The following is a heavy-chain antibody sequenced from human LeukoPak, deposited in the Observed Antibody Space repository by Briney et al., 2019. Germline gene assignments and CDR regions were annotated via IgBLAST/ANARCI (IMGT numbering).Heavy chain of an antibody. J-gene: IGHJ4*02. CDR2: LYSDGNT. CDR3: ARGVEPLAANTLAY. CDR1: GFTVITND. Sequence: GGSLRLSCAASGFTVITNDMTWVRHAPGKGLEWVSVLYSDGNTKYADSVQGRFTLSRDNSKNTLYLEMNSLSPDDTAVYYCARGVEPLAANTLAYWGQGTLVTVSS. V-gene: IGHV3-53*01. D-gene: IGHD1-14*01.